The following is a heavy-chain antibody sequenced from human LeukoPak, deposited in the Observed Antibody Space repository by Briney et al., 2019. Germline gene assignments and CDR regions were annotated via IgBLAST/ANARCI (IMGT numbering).Heavy chain of an antibody. CDR2: INPSGASA. CDR1: GYTFTSYS. Sequence: ASVKVSCKASGYTFTSYSIHWVRQAPGQGLEWMGIINPSGASAMYAQKFQGRVTITRNTSISTAYMELSSLRSEDTAVYYCARGPASSGYSGYYYYYYYMDVWGKGTTVTVSS. D-gene: IGHD3-22*01. CDR3: ARGPASSGYSGYYYYYYYMDV. V-gene: IGHV1-46*01. J-gene: IGHJ6*03.